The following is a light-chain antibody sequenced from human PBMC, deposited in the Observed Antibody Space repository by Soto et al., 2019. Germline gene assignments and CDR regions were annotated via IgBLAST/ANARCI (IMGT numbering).Light chain of an antibody. CDR2: SDT. Sequence: QSVLSQEPSVSGTPGQRVAMACSGGNSNIGKNTVNWYRQVPGTAPQLLIHSDTLRSFGIPDRFSASKSDTSASLAIGGLQSDDEALYFCAAWDDSLNGLVFGGGTQLTVL. CDR1: NSNIGKNT. V-gene: IGLV1-44*01. J-gene: IGLJ7*01. CDR3: AAWDDSLNGLV.